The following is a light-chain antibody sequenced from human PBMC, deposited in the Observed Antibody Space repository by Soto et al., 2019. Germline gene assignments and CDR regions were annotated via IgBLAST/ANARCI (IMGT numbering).Light chain of an antibody. CDR3: QQYRHWPLT. J-gene: IGKJ4*01. CDR1: QNIDTY. CDR2: GAS. V-gene: IGKV3-15*01. Sequence: EVVLTQSPVTLSLSPGERATLSCRASQNIDTYVAWYQQTPGQAPRLLIYGASTRATGIPARFSGSGSGTEFTLTISSLQSEDFAVYYCQQYRHWPLTFGGGTKVEIK.